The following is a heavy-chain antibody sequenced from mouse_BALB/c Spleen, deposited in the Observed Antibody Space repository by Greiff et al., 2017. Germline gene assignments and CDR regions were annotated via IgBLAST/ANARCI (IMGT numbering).Heavy chain of an antibody. CDR2: ILPGSGST. V-gene: IGHV1-9*01. Sequence: QVQLQQSGAELMKPGASVKISCKATGYTFSSYWIEWVKQRPGHGLEWIGEILPGSGSTNYNEKFKGKATFTADTSSNTAYMQLSSLTSEDSAVYYCARNPLLGLRDFDVWGAGTTVTVSS. CDR3: ARNPLLGLRDFDV. J-gene: IGHJ1*01. D-gene: IGHD2-1*01. CDR1: GYTFSSYW.